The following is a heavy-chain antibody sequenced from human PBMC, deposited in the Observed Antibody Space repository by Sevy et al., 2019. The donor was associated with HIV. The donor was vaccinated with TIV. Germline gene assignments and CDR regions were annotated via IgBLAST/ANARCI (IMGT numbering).Heavy chain of an antibody. CDR3: AGPFLTYNHGWSYYDY. CDR2: INYSGTT. J-gene: IGHJ4*02. V-gene: IGHV4-39*01. CDR1: GASISSSGYY. Sequence: SETLSLTCTVSGASISSSGYYWGWIRQSPGKGLEWIATINYSGTTFYNPSLKSRITISADTSKNQFSLDLNSVTAADSAIYSCAGPFLTYNHGWSYYDYWGQGTVVTVSS. D-gene: IGHD6-19*01.